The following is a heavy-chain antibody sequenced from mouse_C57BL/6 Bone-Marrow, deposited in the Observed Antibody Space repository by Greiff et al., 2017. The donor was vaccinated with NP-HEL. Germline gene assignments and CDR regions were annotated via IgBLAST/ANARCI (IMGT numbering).Heavy chain of an antibody. D-gene: IGHD1-1*01. CDR3: ARGFITTVVALYYYAMDY. CDR1: GYTFTSYW. V-gene: IGHV1-61*01. Sequence: QVQLQQPGAELVRPGSSVKLSCKASGYTFTSYWMDWVKQRPGQGLEWIGNIYPSDSETHYNQKFKDKATLTVDKSSSPAYMQLSSLTSEDSAVYYCARGFITTVVALYYYAMDYWGQGTSVTVSS. CDR2: IYPSDSET. J-gene: IGHJ4*01.